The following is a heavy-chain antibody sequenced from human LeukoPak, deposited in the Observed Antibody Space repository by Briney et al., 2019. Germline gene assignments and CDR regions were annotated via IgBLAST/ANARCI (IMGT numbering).Heavy chain of an antibody. Sequence: SETLSLTCAVYGGSFSGYYWSWIRQPPGKGLEWIGEINHSGSTNYNPSLKSRVTISVDTSKNQFSLKLSSVTAADTAVYYCASNLLYDSSGYYYGYFDYWGQGTLVTVSS. V-gene: IGHV4-34*01. CDR1: GGSFSGYY. CDR3: ASNLLYDSSGYYYGYFDY. J-gene: IGHJ4*02. CDR2: INHSGST. D-gene: IGHD3-22*01.